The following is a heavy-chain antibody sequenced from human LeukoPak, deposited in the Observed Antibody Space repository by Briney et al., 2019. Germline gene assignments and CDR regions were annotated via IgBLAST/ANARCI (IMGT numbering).Heavy chain of an antibody. D-gene: IGHD3-10*01. J-gene: IGHJ1*01. CDR3: ARTYYYGSGSYRGAEYFQH. V-gene: IGHV1-69*05. Sequence: SVKVSCKASGGTFSSYAISWVRQAPGQGLEWMGRSIPIFGTANYAQKIQGRVTITTDESTSTAYMELSSLRSEDTAVYYCARTYYYGSGSYRGAEYFQHWGQGTLVTVSS. CDR1: GGTFSSYA. CDR2: SIPIFGTA.